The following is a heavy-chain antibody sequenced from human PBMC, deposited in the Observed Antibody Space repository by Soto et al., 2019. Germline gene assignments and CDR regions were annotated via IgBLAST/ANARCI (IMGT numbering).Heavy chain of an antibody. CDR2: IDPSDSYT. J-gene: IGHJ4*02. CDR3: ARLSRDASTLHYFDY. D-gene: IGHD2-2*01. CDR1: GYSFSNYW. V-gene: IGHV5-10-1*01. Sequence: GESLKISCKGSGYSFSNYWISWVRQMPGKGLEWMGRIDPSDSYTSYSPSFEGHVTISADKSITTAYLQWSSLRASDTAIYYCARLSRDASTLHYFDYWGQSTLVTVSS.